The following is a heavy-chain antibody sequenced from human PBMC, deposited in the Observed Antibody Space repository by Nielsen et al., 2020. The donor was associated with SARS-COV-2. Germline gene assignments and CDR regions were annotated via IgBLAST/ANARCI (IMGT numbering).Heavy chain of an antibody. CDR3: AKDGLWFGDPGDYYGMDV. J-gene: IGHJ6*02. CDR1: GFTFDDYA. V-gene: IGHV3-9*01. D-gene: IGHD3-10*01. CDR2: ISWNSGSI. Sequence: SLKISCAASGFTFDDYAMHWVRQAPGKGLEWVSGISWNSGSIGYADSVKGRFTISRVNVKNSLYLQMNSLRAEDTALYYCAKDGLWFGDPGDYYGMDVWGQGTTVTVSS.